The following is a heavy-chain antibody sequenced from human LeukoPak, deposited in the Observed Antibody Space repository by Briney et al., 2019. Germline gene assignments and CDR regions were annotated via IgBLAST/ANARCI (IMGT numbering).Heavy chain of an antibody. Sequence: GGSLRLSCAASGFTFSSYAMSWVRQAPGKGLEWVSAISGSGVSTYYADSVKGRFTISRDNSKNTLYLQMNSLRAEDTAVYYCASDTALDSSGYYIYYYYGMDVWGQGTTVTVSS. CDR3: ASDTALDSSGYYIYYYYGMDV. CDR2: ISGSGVST. J-gene: IGHJ6*02. D-gene: IGHD3-22*01. CDR1: GFTFSSYA. V-gene: IGHV3-23*01.